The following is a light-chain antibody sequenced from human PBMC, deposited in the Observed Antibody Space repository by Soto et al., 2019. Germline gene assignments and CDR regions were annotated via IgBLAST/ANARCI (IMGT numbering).Light chain of an antibody. J-gene: IGLJ2*01. CDR3: MSYDSNLRTSV. CDR2: GNI. CDR1: SSNTGANYD. Sequence: QSVLTQPPSVSGAPGQRVTISCTGSSSNTGANYDVHWYQQLPGTAPKLLIYGNIYRPSGVPDRFSGSKSGTSASLAITGLQAEDEAVYDCMSYDSNLRTSVVGGRTKVTVL. V-gene: IGLV1-40*01.